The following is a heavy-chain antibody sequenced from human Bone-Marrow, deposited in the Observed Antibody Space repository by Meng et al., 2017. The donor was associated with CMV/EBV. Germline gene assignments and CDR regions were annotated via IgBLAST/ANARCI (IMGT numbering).Heavy chain of an antibody. Sequence: GESLKISCAASGFTFSSYAMSWVRQAPGKGLEWVSTISGSGGNTYYPDSVKGRFTISRDNSRNTLYLQMNSLRAEDTAVYYCARATVYWGQGTLVTVSS. J-gene: IGHJ4*02. CDR3: ARATVY. CDR1: GFTFSSYA. D-gene: IGHD4-11*01. CDR2: ISGSGGNT. V-gene: IGHV3-23*01.